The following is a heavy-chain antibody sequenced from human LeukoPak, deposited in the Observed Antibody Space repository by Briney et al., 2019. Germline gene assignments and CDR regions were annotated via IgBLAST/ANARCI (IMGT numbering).Heavy chain of an antibody. CDR2: ISGSGDST. CDR3: ARGRKYCSSSTCYAPYYYYMDV. D-gene: IGHD2-2*01. J-gene: IGHJ6*03. Sequence: GGSLRLSCAASGFTFSNYAMRWVRQAPGKGLEWVSGISGSGDSTYYADSVKGRFTISRDNSKNTLYLQMNSLRAEDTAVYYCARGRKYCSSSTCYAPYYYYMDVWGKGTTVTISS. V-gene: IGHV3-23*01. CDR1: GFTFSNYA.